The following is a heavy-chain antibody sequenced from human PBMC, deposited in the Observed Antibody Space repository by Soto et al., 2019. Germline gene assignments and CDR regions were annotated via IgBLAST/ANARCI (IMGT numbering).Heavy chain of an antibody. V-gene: IGHV3-72*01. CDR3: ARDSGKGAYFDY. Sequence: EVQLVESGGGLVQPGGSQRLSCAASGFTFSDHYMDWVRQGPGKGLEWVVRIRNKANSYTTDYAASVKGRFTISRDDSKDSLYLQMNSLKTEHTAIYYCARDSGKGAYFDYWGHGTLATVSS. CDR2: IRNKANSYTT. J-gene: IGHJ4*01. D-gene: IGHD1-26*01. CDR1: GFTFSDHY.